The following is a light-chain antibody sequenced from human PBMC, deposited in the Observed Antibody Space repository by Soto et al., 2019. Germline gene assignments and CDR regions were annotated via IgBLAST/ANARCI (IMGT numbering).Light chain of an antibody. Sequence: DIQMTQSPSTLSAFVGDRVTITCRASQSISVWLAWYQQKPGKAPKLLMYKASSLESGVQSRFSGSGSGTEFTLAISSLQSDDFATYYCQQYDSYPWTFGQGTKVEIK. CDR1: QSISVW. CDR3: QQYDSYPWT. J-gene: IGKJ1*01. V-gene: IGKV1-5*03. CDR2: KAS.